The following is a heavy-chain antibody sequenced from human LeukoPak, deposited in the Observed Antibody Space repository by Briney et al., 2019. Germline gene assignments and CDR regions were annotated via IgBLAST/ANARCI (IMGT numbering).Heavy chain of an antibody. J-gene: IGHJ4*02. Sequence: GGSLRLSCAASGFTFSSYAMGWVRQAPGKGLDWVSAISGSGGNTYYADSVKGRFTISRDNSKNTLYLQMNSLRAEDTAVYYCAKDQYGGNPQYYFDYWGQGTLVTVSS. CDR2: ISGSGGNT. V-gene: IGHV3-23*01. D-gene: IGHD4-23*01. CDR3: AKDQYGGNPQYYFDY. CDR1: GFTFSSYA.